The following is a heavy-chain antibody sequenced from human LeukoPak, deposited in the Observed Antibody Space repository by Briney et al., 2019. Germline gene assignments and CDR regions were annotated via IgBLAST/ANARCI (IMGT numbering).Heavy chain of an antibody. J-gene: IGHJ3*02. CDR3: ARRGWELLRDDAFDI. V-gene: IGHV4-34*01. CDR2: IDHSGST. D-gene: IGHD1-26*01. Sequence: SETLSLTCAVYGGSFSGYYWSWIRQPPGKGLEWIGEIDHSGSTNYNPSLKSRVTISVDTSKNQFSLKLSSVTAADTAVYYCARRGWELLRDDAFDIWGQGTMVTVSS. CDR1: GGSFSGYY.